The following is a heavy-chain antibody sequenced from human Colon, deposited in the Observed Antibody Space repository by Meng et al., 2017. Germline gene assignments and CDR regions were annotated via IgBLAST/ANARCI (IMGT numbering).Heavy chain of an antibody. CDR3: ARDTLYGTDY. D-gene: IGHD4-17*01. CDR1: GGSIKSGGYH. CDR2: KSDSGTT. Sequence: QVHLHESGPGLVRPSDDLSLIFTVSGGSIKSGGYHWSWVRQHPGKGLEYIGFKSDSGTTDYNPSLRSRVSISEIGSSKNQFSLTLRSVTAADTATYFCARDTLYGTDYWGQGVLVTVSS. J-gene: IGHJ4*02. V-gene: IGHV4-31*03.